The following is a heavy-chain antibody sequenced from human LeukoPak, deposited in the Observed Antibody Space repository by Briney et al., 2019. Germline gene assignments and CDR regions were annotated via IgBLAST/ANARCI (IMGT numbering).Heavy chain of an antibody. CDR2: IYYSGST. V-gene: IGHV4-34*11. D-gene: IGHD1-26*01. Sequence: SETLSLTCAVYGGSFSGYYWSWIRQPPGKGLEWIGYIYYSGSTNYNPSLKSRVTISLDTSKNQFFLNLSSVTAADTAVYYCARVKRLGRAFYFDYWGQGTLVTVSS. CDR3: ARVKRLGRAFYFDY. J-gene: IGHJ4*02. CDR1: GGSFSGYY.